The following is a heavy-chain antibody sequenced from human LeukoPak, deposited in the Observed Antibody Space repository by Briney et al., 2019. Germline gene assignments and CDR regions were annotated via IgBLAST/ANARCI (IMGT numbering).Heavy chain of an antibody. V-gene: IGHV4-4*07. J-gene: IGHJ3*02. CDR1: GGSFRDYY. CDR3: ERGVMTAIFACDI. Sequence: PSETLSLTCTVSGGSFRDYYWSWIRQPAGKGLELIGRIYTNGITNYNPSLKSRVTTSVDTSKNQLSLRLSSVTAADTAVYYCERGVMTAIFACDIWGQGKMVTVSS. D-gene: IGHD2-21*02. CDR2: IYTNGIT.